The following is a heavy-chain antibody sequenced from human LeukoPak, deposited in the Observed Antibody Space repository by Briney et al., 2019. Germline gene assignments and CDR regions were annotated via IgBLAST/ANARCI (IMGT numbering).Heavy chain of an antibody. V-gene: IGHV4-34*01. CDR3: ARALRTNFDY. Sequence: PSETLSLTCAVYGGSFSGYYWSWIRQPPGKGLEWIGEINHSGSPNYNPSLKSRVTISGDTSKNQFSLKLSSVTAADTAVYYCARALRTNFDYWGQETQVTISS. D-gene: IGHD4-17*01. CDR1: GGSFSGYY. CDR2: INHSGSP. J-gene: IGHJ4*02.